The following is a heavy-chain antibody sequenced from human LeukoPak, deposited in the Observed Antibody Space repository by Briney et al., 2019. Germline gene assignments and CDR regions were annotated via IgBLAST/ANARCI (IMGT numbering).Heavy chain of an antibody. CDR3: ARGYCSGGTCYLVENWLDP. V-gene: IGHV1-2*06. CDR1: GYTLTAYY. D-gene: IGHD2-15*01. Sequence: ASVKVSCKASGYTLTAYYIYWVRQAPGQGLEWMGRINPNSGGTDYAQNFQGRVTMTRDTSISTAYMELSRLRSDDTAVYYCARGYCSGGTCYLVENWLDPWGQGTLVTVSA. J-gene: IGHJ5*02. CDR2: INPNSGGT.